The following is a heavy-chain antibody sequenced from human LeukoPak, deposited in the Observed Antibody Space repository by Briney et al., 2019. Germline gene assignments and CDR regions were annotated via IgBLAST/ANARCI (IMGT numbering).Heavy chain of an antibody. Sequence: ASVKVACKASGYTFTCYYMHWVRQAPGQGLEWMGWISAYNGNTNYAQKLQGRVTMTTDTSTSTAYMELRSLRSDDTAVYYCARGSHSSGYLYWGQGTLVTVSS. CDR3: ARGSHSSGYLY. CDR1: GYTFTCYY. J-gene: IGHJ4*02. D-gene: IGHD3-22*01. CDR2: ISAYNGNT. V-gene: IGHV1-18*04.